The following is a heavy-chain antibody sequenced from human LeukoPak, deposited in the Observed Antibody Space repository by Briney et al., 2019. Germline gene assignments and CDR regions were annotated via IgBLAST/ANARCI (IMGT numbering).Heavy chain of an antibody. Sequence: ASVTVSCKASGYTFTSYGISWVRQAPGQGLEWMGWISAYNGNTNYAQKFQGRVTITRNTSISTAYMELRSLRSEDTAVYYCARHAPGYSYGSYYYYMDVWGKGTTVTVSS. CDR3: ARHAPGYSYGSYYYYMDV. J-gene: IGHJ6*03. V-gene: IGHV1-18*01. D-gene: IGHD5-18*01. CDR1: GYTFTSYG. CDR2: ISAYNGNT.